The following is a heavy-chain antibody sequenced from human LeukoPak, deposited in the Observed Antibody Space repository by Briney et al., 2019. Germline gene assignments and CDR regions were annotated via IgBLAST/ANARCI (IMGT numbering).Heavy chain of an antibody. CDR2: INYRGST. Sequence: SETLSLTCTVSGGSISGSNYYRAWIRQPPGKGLEYIGSINYRGSTYYNPSLKSRVTLSVDTSKNQFSLKLNSVTAADTAVYYCATYKYDYVWGNQHFDYWGQGTLVAVSS. D-gene: IGHD3-16*01. CDR1: GGSISGSNYY. CDR3: ATYKYDYVWGNQHFDY. J-gene: IGHJ4*02. V-gene: IGHV4-39*07.